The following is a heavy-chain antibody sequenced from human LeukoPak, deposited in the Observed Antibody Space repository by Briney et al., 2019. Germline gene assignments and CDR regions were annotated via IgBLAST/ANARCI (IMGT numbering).Heavy chain of an antibody. CDR3: TPGPRDP. J-gene: IGHJ5*02. Sequence: GGSLRLSCAASGFTVSSNYMSWVRQAPGKGLEWVGRIKSKTDGGTTDYAAPVKGRFTISRDDSKNTLHLQMNSLKIEDTAMYYCTPGPRDPWGQGTLVTVSS. CDR2: IKSKTDGGTT. V-gene: IGHV3-15*01. CDR1: GFTVSSNY.